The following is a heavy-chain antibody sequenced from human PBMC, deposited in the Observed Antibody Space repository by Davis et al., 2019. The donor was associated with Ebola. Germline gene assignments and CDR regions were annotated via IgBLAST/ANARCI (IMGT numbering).Heavy chain of an antibody. CDR2: IWYDGTQE. D-gene: IGHD2/OR15-2a*01. J-gene: IGHJ4*02. CDR3: ARDSFTNAEYFDY. Sequence: GGSLRLSCTTSGFTFSHFGMHWVRQAPGKGLEWVAVIWYDGTQEYYGDSVKGRFTISRDNSKDTLYLQMNNLRAEDTGIYYCARDSFTNAEYFDYWGQGTLVTVSS. V-gene: IGHV3-33*01. CDR1: GFTFSHFG.